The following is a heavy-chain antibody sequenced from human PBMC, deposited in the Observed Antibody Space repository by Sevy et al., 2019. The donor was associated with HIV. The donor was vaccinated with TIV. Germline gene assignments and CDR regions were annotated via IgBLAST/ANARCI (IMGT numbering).Heavy chain of an antibody. CDR3: TTGYYDFWRGYYMKYYFDY. D-gene: IGHD3-3*01. CDR1: GFTFSNAW. V-gene: IGHV3-15*01. Sequence: GGSLRLSCAASGFTFSNAWMSWVRQAPGKGLEWVGRIKSKTDGGTTDYAAPVKGRFTISRDDSKNTLYLQMNSLKTEDTAVYYCTTGYYDFWRGYYMKYYFDYWGQGTLVTVSS. J-gene: IGHJ4*02. CDR2: IKSKTDGGTT.